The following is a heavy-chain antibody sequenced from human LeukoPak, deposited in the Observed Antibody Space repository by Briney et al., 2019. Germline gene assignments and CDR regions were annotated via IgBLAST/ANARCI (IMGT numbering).Heavy chain of an antibody. V-gene: IGHV3-23*01. J-gene: IGHJ4*02. CDR2: ITGSGAGT. D-gene: IGHD2-2*01. CDR1: GFTLNTNV. Sequence: GGSLRLSCAVAGFTLNTNVMDWVRQAPGKGLEWVSAITGSGAGTYYADSVKGRFTISKDNSKNTVYLQMNSLRAEDTAVYYCVRRYCSSTSCTLDSWGQRTLVTVSS. CDR3: VRRYCSSTSCTLDS.